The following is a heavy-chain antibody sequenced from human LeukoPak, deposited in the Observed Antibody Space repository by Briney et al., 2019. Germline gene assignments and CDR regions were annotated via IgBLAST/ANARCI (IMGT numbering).Heavy chain of an antibody. CDR1: GFTFSSHA. V-gene: IGHV3-23*01. CDR3: PKAYSSSSFPDY. Sequence: GGSLRLSRAASGFTFSSHAMSWVRQAPGKGLEWVSGISSSGYSTYYADSVKGRFTISRDNSKNTLYLQMNSLRAEDTAVYYCPKAYSSSSFPDYWGQGTLVTVSS. J-gene: IGHJ4*02. CDR2: ISSSGYST. D-gene: IGHD6-6*01.